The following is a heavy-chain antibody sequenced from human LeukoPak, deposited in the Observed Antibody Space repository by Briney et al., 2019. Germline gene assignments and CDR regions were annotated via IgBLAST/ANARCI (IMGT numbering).Heavy chain of an antibody. CDR3: ARVKRGLGHDAFDI. CDR1: GFTFSSYW. J-gene: IGHJ3*02. CDR2: IKQDGSEK. V-gene: IGHV3-7*01. Sequence: GGSLRLSCAASGFTFSSYWMSWVRQAPGKGLEWVANIKQDGSEKYYVDSVKGRFTISRDNAKNSLYLQMNSLRAEDTAVYYCARVKRGLGHDAFDIWGQGTMITVSS.